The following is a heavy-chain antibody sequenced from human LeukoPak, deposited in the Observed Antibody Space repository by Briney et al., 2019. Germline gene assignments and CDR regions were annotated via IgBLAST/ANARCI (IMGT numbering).Heavy chain of an antibody. Sequence: GASVKVSCKVSGYTLTELSMHWVRQAPGKGLEWMGGFDPEDGETIYAQKFQGRVTMTEDTSTDTAYMELSSLRSEDTAVYYCATVPPGTYYDFWCGYEDWGQGTLVTVSS. D-gene: IGHD3-3*01. V-gene: IGHV1-24*01. CDR2: FDPEDGET. CDR1: GYTLTELS. CDR3: ATVPPGTYYDFWCGYED. J-gene: IGHJ4*02.